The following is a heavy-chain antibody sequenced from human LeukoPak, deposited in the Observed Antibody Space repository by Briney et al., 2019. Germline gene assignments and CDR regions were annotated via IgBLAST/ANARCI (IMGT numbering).Heavy chain of an antibody. CDR2: FNHRGSS. CDR3: ARDKFCSDTGSCNIGLFDF. V-gene: IGHV4-34*01. J-gene: IGHJ4*02. CDR1: GGSFSGYY. D-gene: IGHD2-15*01. Sequence: SETLSLTCGVFGGSFSGYYWTWLRQPPGKGLEWIVQFNHRGSSHYNPSLRSRVTISVDTSKTQFSLKLTSVTAADTAVYYCARDKFCSDTGSCNIGLFDFWGQGALATVSS.